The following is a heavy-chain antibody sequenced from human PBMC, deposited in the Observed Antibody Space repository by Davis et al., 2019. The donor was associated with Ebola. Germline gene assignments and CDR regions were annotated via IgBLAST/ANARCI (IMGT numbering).Heavy chain of an antibody. D-gene: IGHD3-3*01. V-gene: IGHV4-34*01. J-gene: IGHJ4*02. CDR2: INHSGST. CDR1: GGSISSYY. Sequence: PSETLSLTCTVSGGSISSYYWSWIRQPPGKGLEWIGEINHSGSTNYNPSLKSRVTISVDTSKNQFSLKLSSVTAADTAVYYCARNFWSGYYYFDYWGQGTLVTVSS. CDR3: ARNFWSGYYYFDY.